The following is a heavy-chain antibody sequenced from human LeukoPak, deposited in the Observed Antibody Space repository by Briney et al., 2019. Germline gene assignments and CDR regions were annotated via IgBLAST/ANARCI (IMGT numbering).Heavy chain of an antibody. CDR2: INHSGST. V-gene: IGHV4-34*01. CDR3: ARGNGDYAANWFDP. Sequence: LETLSLTCAVYGGSFSGYYWSWIRQPPGKGLEWIGEINHSGSTNYNPSLKSRVTISVDTSKNQFSLKLSSVTAADTAVYYCARGNGDYAANWFDPWGQGTLVTVSS. D-gene: IGHD4-17*01. J-gene: IGHJ5*02. CDR1: GGSFSGYY.